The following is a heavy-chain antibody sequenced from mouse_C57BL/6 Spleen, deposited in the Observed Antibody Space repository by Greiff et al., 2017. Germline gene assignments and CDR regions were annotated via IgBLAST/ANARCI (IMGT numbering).Heavy chain of an antibody. CDR3: TREGYYYGSMDY. CDR2: ISSGGDYI. J-gene: IGHJ4*01. D-gene: IGHD1-1*01. V-gene: IGHV5-9-1*02. CDR1: GFTFSSYA. Sequence: EVKLVESGEGLVKPGGSLKLSCAASGFTFSSYAMSWVRQTPEKRLEWVAYISSGGDYIYDADTVKGRFTISRDNARNTLYLQMSSLKSEDTAMYYCTREGYYYGSMDYWGQGTSVTVSS.